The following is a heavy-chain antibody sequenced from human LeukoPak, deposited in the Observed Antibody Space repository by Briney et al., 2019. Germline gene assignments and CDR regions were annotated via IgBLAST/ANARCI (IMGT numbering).Heavy chain of an antibody. CDR1: GFSFRSYG. CDR3: ARENTMVRGVTLYYFDY. D-gene: IGHD3-10*01. J-gene: IGHJ4*02. CDR2: IWYDGSKK. Sequence: GGSLRLSCAASGFSFRSYGIHWVRQAPGKGLEWVAVIWYDGSKKYYADSVKGRFTISRDNSKNTLYLQMDSLRAEDTAVYYCARENTMVRGVTLYYFDYWGQGTLVTVSS. V-gene: IGHV3-33*01.